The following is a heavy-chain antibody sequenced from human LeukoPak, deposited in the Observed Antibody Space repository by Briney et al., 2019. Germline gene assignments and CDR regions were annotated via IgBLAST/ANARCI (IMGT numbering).Heavy chain of an antibody. V-gene: IGHV4-34*01. D-gene: IGHD6-19*01. Sequence: SETLSLTCAVYGGSFSGYYCSWIRQPPGKGLEWIGEINHSGSTNYSPSLKSRVTISVDTSKNQFSLKLSSVTAADTAVYYCARAVAGTVFDYWGQGTMVTVSS. J-gene: IGHJ4*02. CDR2: INHSGST. CDR3: ARAVAGTVFDY. CDR1: GGSFSGYY.